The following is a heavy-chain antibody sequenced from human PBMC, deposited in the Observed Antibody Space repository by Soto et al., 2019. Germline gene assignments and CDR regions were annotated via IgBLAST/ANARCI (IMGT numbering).Heavy chain of an antibody. Sequence: QITLKEAGPALVKPTETLTLTCTFSGFSLNTSGVAVGWIRQPPGKALEWLALIYWKGDERYNPSLRYRLSITMDTSRDRDVLRVANMDPVDTATDYCAHSEYIVADDGFDVWGQGTKVTVSS. CDR1: GFSLNTSGVA. CDR2: IYWKGDE. CDR3: AHSEYIVADDGFDV. V-gene: IGHV2-5*01. D-gene: IGHD2-15*01. J-gene: IGHJ3*01.